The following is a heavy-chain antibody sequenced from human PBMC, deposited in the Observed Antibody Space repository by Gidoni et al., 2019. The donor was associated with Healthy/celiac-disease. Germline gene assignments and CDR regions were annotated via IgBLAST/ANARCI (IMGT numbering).Heavy chain of an antibody. CDR2: ILPIFGTA. V-gene: IGHV1-69*01. CDR1: GGTFSSYA. Sequence: QVQLVQSGAEVKKPGSSVKVSCKASGGTFSSYAISWVRQAPGQGLEWMGGILPIFGTANYAQKVQGRVTITANESTSTAYMELSSLRSEDTAVYYCARGYCSSTSCYRYYYYGMDVWGQGTTVTVSS. D-gene: IGHD2-2*01. CDR3: ARGYCSSTSCYRYYYYGMDV. J-gene: IGHJ6*02.